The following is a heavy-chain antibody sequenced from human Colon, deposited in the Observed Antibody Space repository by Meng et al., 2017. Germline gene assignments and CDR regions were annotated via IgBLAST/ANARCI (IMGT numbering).Heavy chain of an antibody. J-gene: IGHJ5*02. V-gene: IGHV4-31*03. CDR1: GASCTSARYY. CDR2: IYYTGSS. Sequence: QLQDAAPVMVNPPQTLSLTCTVSGASCTSARYYWTWIRQRPGKCLEWIGYIYYTGSSYYNPSLKSRLTISVDRSKSLFSLNLTSVTAADTAMYFCARDGPGKRLSSWGPGKLVTVSS. CDR3: ARDGPGKRLSS.